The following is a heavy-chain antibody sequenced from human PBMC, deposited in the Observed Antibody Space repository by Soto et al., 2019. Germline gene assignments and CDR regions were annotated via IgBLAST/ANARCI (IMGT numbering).Heavy chain of an antibody. J-gene: IGHJ3*02. CDR3: TITEVGATTGAFDI. V-gene: IGHV3-15*07. D-gene: IGHD1-26*01. CDR1: AFTFSNDS. CDR2: IRGNVGLRTT. Sequence: GGSLRLPCAASAFTFSNDSKNWVRHAPGKGLEWVVRIRGNVGLRTTYSAAPVKGRFITSRDGSKNTLYLQMNILNTDDTAVFYCTITEVGATTGAFDIWGQGTVDTVSS.